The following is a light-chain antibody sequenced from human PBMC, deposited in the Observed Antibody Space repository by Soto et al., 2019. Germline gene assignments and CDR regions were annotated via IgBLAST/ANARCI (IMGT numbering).Light chain of an antibody. CDR2: EVN. Sequence: QSALTQPASVSGSPGQSITISCTGTSSDVGSYNLVSWYQQLPGKAPKVIICEVNKRPSGVSYRFSGSKSGNTASLTISGLQTEYEADYYCCSYAGTVAYVFGTGTKVTVL. V-gene: IGLV2-23*02. CDR1: SSDVGSYNL. CDR3: CSYAGTVAYV. J-gene: IGLJ1*01.